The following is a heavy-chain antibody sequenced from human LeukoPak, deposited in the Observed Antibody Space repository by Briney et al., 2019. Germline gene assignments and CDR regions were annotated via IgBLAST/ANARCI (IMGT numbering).Heavy chain of an antibody. V-gene: IGHV4-39*01. Sequence: SETLSLTCTVSGGSISGSSYYWGWIRQPPGKGLEWIGSIYYSGSTYYNPSLKSRVTISVDTSKNQFSLKLSSVTAADTAVYYCASFYSSWYSVDYWGQGTLVTVSS. J-gene: IGHJ4*02. CDR3: ASFYSSWYSVDY. CDR1: GGSISGSSYY. CDR2: IYYSGST. D-gene: IGHD6-13*01.